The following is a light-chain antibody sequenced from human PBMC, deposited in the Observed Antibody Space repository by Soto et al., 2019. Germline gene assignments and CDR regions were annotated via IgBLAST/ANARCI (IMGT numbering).Light chain of an antibody. V-gene: IGLV2-14*01. CDR1: SSDIGGYNF. J-gene: IGLJ1*01. CDR3: NSYRTVSTYV. CDR2: DVG. Sequence: QCALTQPASVSGSPGQSITIACTGTSSDIGGYNFVSWYQQHPGKAPKLLIYDVGNRPSGVSNRFSGSKSGNTASLTISGLQAEDEAHYYCNSYRTVSTYVFGTGTKVTVL.